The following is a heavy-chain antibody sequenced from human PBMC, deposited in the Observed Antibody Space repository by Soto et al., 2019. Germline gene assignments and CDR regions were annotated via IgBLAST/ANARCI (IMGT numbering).Heavy chain of an antibody. CDR1: GFTVGNNY. CDR3: AKDGMGSGSHDTSFGY. CDR2: IYSTGTT. V-gene: IGHV3-53*01. D-gene: IGHD3-10*01. J-gene: IGHJ4*02. Sequence: EVQLVESGGGLIQPGGSLKLSCAASGFTVGNNYMSCVRQAPGKGLEWVSLIYSTGTTKYADSVKGRFTVSRDNAKNTLYLQMNSLRAEDTALYYCAKDGMGSGSHDTSFGYWCQGTLVTVSS.